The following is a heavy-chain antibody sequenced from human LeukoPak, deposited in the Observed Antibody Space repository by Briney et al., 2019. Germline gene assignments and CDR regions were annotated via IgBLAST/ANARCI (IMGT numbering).Heavy chain of an antibody. J-gene: IGHJ4*02. V-gene: IGHV1-69*13. Sequence: GASVKVSCKASGYTFTSYGISWVRQAPGQGLEWMGGIIPIFGTANYAQKFQGRVTITADESTSTAYMELSSLRSEDTAVYYCARDHRPLDYGGYLYWGQGTLVTVSS. CDR1: GYTFTSYG. D-gene: IGHD4/OR15-4a*01. CDR3: ARDHRPLDYGGYLY. CDR2: IIPIFGTA.